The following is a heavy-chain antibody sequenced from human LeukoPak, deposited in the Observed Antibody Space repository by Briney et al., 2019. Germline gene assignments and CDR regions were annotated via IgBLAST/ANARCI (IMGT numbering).Heavy chain of an antibody. D-gene: IGHD3-10*01. J-gene: IGHJ6*03. CDR2: IYSGGST. CDR1: GFTVSSNY. Sequence: SGGSLRLSCAASGFTVSSNYMSWVRQAPGKGLEWVSIIYSGGSTFYADSVKGRFTISRDNSKNTLYLQMNSLRAEDTAVYYCAKDRGSGSYYGNGVYYYMDVWGKGTTVTISS. V-gene: IGHV3-53*01. CDR3: AKDRGSGSYYGNGVYYYMDV.